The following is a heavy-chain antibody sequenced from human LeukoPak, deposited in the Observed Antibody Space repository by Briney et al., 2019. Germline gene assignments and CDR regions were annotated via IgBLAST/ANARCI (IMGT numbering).Heavy chain of an antibody. J-gene: IGHJ5*02. CDR1: GGSISSSSYY. CDR2: MYYSGST. Sequence: SETLSLTCTVSGGSISSSSYYWGWLRQPRGKGLEWIGSMYYSGSTYYNPSLKSRFTISVDTAKNQFSLKLTSVTAADTAVYYCARHLRFRCSGTLNWFDPWGQGTLVTVSS. D-gene: IGHD3-10*02. CDR3: ARHLRFRCSGTLNWFDP. V-gene: IGHV4-39*01.